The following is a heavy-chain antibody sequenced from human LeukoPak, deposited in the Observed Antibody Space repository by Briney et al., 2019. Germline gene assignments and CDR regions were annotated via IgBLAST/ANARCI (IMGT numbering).Heavy chain of an antibody. Sequence: PGGSLRLSCAASGLMFSSYGMHWVRQAPGKGLEWVAVIWSDGSNKYYADSVKGRFTISRDNSKNTLYLQMNSLRAEDTAVYYCARGNYDSSGSLDYWGQGTLVTVSS. V-gene: IGHV3-33*01. CDR1: GLMFSSYG. CDR3: ARGNYDSSGSLDY. D-gene: IGHD3-22*01. CDR2: IWSDGSNK. J-gene: IGHJ4*02.